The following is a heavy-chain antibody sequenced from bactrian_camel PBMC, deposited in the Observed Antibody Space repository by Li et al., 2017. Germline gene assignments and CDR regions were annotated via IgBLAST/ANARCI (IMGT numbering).Heavy chain of an antibody. CDR1: GHTISSYC. CDR2: IDTTGTT. V-gene: IGHV3S55*01. D-gene: IGHD5*01. CDR3: ATGPTGWGTPGNY. Sequence: HVQLVESGGGSVQSGGSLRLSCAASGHTISSYCMGWFRQVPGKEREGVAAIDTTGTTSDTNSVRNRFTVSLDADKNTLYSQMNSLKPEDTALYYCATGPTGWGTPGNYWGQGTQVTVS. J-gene: IGHJ4*01.